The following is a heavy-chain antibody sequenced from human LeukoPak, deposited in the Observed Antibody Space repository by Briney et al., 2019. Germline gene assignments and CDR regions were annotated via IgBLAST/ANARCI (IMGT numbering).Heavy chain of an antibody. D-gene: IGHD2-15*01. Sequence: VASVKVSCKASGYTFTSYGISWVRQAPGQGLEWMGWISAYNGNTNYAQKLQGRVTMTTDTSTSTAYMELRGLRSDDTAVYYCASRRYCSGGSCYDDVFDIWGQGTMVTVSS. V-gene: IGHV1-18*01. CDR1: GYTFTSYG. J-gene: IGHJ3*02. CDR3: ASRRYCSGGSCYDDVFDI. CDR2: ISAYNGNT.